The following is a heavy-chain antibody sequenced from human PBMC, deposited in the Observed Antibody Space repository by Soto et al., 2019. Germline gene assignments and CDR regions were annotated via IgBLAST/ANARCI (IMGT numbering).Heavy chain of an antibody. Sequence: SETLSLTCAVYGGSFSGYYWSWIRQPPGRGLEWIGEINHSGSTNYNPSIKSRVTISVEKSKDQFSLKLSSVTAAATAVYYCARGLGYYYGSGSYYIPGGAYYYYYGMDVWGQGTTVTVSS. D-gene: IGHD3-10*01. CDR3: ARGLGYYYGSGSYYIPGGAYYYYYGMDV. J-gene: IGHJ6*02. V-gene: IGHV4-34*01. CDR1: GGSFSGYY. CDR2: INHSGST.